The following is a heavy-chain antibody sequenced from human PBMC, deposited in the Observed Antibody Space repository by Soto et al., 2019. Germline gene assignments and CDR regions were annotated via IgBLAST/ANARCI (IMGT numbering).Heavy chain of an antibody. CDR3: ARVQGVRPYYYYYGMDV. CDR1: GGSISSYY. D-gene: IGHD1-1*01. Sequence: QVQLQESGPGLVKPSETLSLTCTVSGGSISSYYWSWIRQPPGKGLEWIGYIYYSGSTNYNPSLKSRVTISVDTSKNQFSLKLSSVTAADTAVYYCARVQGVRPYYYYYGMDVWGQGTTVTVSS. CDR2: IYYSGST. V-gene: IGHV4-59*01. J-gene: IGHJ6*02.